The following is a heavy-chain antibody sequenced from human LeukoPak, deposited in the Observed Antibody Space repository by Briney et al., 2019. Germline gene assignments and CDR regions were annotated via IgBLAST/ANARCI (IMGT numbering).Heavy chain of an antibody. D-gene: IGHD2-21*02. V-gene: IGHV3-23*01. CDR3: ATSGAYCGGDCYTLDY. CDR1: GFTFSSYA. CDR2: ISGSGGST. J-gene: IGHJ4*02. Sequence: GGSLRLSCAVSGFTFSSYAMSWVRQAPGKGLEWVSAISGSGGSTYYADSVKGRFTISRDNSKNTLYLQMNSLRAEDTAVYYCATSGAYCGGDCYTLDYWGQGTLVTVSS.